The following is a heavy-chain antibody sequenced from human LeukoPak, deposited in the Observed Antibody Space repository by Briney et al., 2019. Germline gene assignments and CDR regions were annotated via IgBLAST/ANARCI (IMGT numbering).Heavy chain of an antibody. CDR2: INSDGSNT. V-gene: IGHV3-74*01. CDR1: GFTFSGYW. CDR3: ARLDTAMVTYPFDI. Sequence: GGSLRLSCAASGFTFSGYWMHWVRQAPGKGLVWVSRINSDGSNTNYADSVKGRFTISRDNAKNTLYLQMSSLRAEDTAVYYCARLDTAMVTYPFDIWGQGTMVTVSS. J-gene: IGHJ3*02. D-gene: IGHD5-18*01.